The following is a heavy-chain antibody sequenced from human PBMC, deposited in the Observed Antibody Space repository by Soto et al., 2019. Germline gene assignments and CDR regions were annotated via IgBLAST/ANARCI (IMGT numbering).Heavy chain of an antibody. V-gene: IGHV5-10-1*01. J-gene: IGHJ5*02. D-gene: IGHD2-2*01. CDR1: GYSFTSYW. CDR2: IDPSDSYT. CDR3: ARHGSVVVPAKGFDP. Sequence: PGESLKISCKGSGYSFTSYWISWVRQMPGKGLEWMGRIDPSDSYTNYSPSFQGHVTISADKSISTAYLQWSSLKASDTAMYYCARHGSVVVPAKGFDPWGQGTRVTVSS.